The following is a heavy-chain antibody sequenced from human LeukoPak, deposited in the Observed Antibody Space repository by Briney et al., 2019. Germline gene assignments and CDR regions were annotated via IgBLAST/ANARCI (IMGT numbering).Heavy chain of an antibody. J-gene: IGHJ4*02. CDR2: IYYSGST. CDR3: ARASPRSRGFHFDY. Sequence: SETLSLTRTVSRGSLSSYYWSWIRQPPGEGLEWVGYIYYSGSTNYNPSLKSRVAISVDTSNTQFSLKLSSVTAADTAVYYCARASPRSRGFHFDYWGQGTVVTVSS. CDR1: RGSLSSYY. D-gene: IGHD2-15*01. V-gene: IGHV4-59*01.